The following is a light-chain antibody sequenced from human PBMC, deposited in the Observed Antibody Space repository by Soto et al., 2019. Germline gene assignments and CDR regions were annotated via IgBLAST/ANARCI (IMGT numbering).Light chain of an antibody. CDR3: QQSYRSPLN. J-gene: IGKJ3*01. V-gene: IGKV1-39*01. CDR1: QNITTF. CDR2: GTS. Sequence: DIQMTQSPLSLSASVGESVTITCRASQNITTFLNWYEQKPGKPPRLLIFGTSNLQGGVPSRFRGSRSETDFRLSISVRQPEDVAAFICQQSYRSPLNFGPGT.